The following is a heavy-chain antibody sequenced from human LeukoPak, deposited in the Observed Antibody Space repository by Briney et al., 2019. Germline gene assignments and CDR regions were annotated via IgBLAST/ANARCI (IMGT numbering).Heavy chain of an antibody. D-gene: IGHD6-19*01. CDR3: ARARAYSSGWCYFDY. CDR2: ISSNGGST. Sequence: PGGSLRLSCAASGFTFSSYGMHWVRQAPGKGLEYVSVISSNGGSTYYANSVKGRFTISRDNSKNTLYLQMGSLRAEDMAVYYCARARAYSSGWCYFDYWGQGTLVTVSS. CDR1: GFTFSSYG. J-gene: IGHJ4*02. V-gene: IGHV3-64*01.